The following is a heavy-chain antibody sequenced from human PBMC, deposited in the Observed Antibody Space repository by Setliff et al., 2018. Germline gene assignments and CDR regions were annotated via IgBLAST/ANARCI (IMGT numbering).Heavy chain of an antibody. D-gene: IGHD3-22*01. V-gene: IGHV4-59*08. CDR1: GAAISTYH. J-gene: IGHJ6*03. Sequence: SETLSLTCAVSGAAISTYHWSWLRQPPGKGLEWIGYVSYGGSTKYNPSLESRVTISLDAPKNQFSLKLTSVTAADTAVYYCARTGTTYYYSCMDVWGKGTTVTVFS. CDR3: ARTGTTYYYSCMDV. CDR2: VSYGGST.